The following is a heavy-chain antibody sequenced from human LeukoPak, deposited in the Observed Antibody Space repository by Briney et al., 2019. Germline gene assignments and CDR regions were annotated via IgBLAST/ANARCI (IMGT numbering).Heavy chain of an antibody. V-gene: IGHV3-23*01. J-gene: IGHJ4*02. CDR2: ISNNGATT. CDR1: GLTFSNYA. Sequence: GGSLRLSCAASGLTFSNYAMSWVRQAPGKGLEWVSAISNNGATTYYADSVKGRFTISRDNSKSTLYLQMNSLRAEDTAVYYCANGFRRSSTSCYGPFAYWGQGTLVTVSS. CDR3: ANGFRRSSTSCYGPFAY. D-gene: IGHD2-2*01.